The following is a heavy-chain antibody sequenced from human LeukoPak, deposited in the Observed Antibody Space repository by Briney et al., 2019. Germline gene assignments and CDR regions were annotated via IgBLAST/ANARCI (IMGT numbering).Heavy chain of an antibody. Sequence: PSETLSLTCTVSDGSISNYFWNWIRQPPGKGLQWIGYMSNSGTTNYNPSLTSRVTISVDTSKNQFSLQLTSVTAADTAVYYCARGSRSGPGRFFDNWGQGTLVTVSS. CDR1: DGSISNYF. CDR3: ARGSRSGPGRFFDN. CDR2: MSNSGTT. V-gene: IGHV4-59*13. J-gene: IGHJ4*02. D-gene: IGHD6-19*01.